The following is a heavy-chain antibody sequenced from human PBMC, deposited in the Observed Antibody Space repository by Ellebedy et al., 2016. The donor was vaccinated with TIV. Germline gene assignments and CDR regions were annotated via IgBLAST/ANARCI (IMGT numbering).Heavy chain of an antibody. J-gene: IGHJ4*02. V-gene: IGHV3-33*01. D-gene: IGHD3-3*01. CDR1: GFTFSRHA. CDR2: IWSDGTKK. Sequence: GESLKISCVTSGFTFSRHAMQWVRQAPGKGLEWVALIWSDGTKKYYADSMKGRFTISRDNSNDAVYLQMASLRANDTALYYCTRALHYDPTTSDFWGQGTLVIVSS. CDR3: TRALHYDPTTSDF.